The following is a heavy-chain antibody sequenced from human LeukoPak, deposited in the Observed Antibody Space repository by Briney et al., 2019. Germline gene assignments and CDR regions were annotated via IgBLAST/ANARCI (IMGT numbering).Heavy chain of an antibody. J-gene: IGHJ4*02. V-gene: IGHV3-30*03. CDR2: ISYDGSNK. CDR1: GFTFSSYG. CDR3: ARDLGLRGVHDY. Sequence: GGSLRLSCAASGFTFSSYGMHWVRQAPGKGLEWVAVISYDGSNKYYADSVKGRFTISRDNSKNTLYLQMNSLRAEDTAVYYCARDLGLRGVHDYWGQGTLVTVSS. D-gene: IGHD3-10*01.